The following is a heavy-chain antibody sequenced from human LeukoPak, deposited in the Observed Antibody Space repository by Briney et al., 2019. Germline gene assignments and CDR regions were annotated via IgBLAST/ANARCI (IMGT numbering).Heavy chain of an antibody. V-gene: IGHV1-69*02. CDR2: IIPILGIA. J-gene: IGHJ4*02. CDR3: ATPTVGAIKEDLFDY. Sequence: ASVKVSCKASGGTFSSYTISWVRQAPGQGLEWMGRIIPILGIANYAQKFQGRVTITADTSTDTAYMELSSLRSEDTAVYYCATPTVGAIKEDLFDYWGQGTLVTVSS. D-gene: IGHD1-26*01. CDR1: GGTFSSYT.